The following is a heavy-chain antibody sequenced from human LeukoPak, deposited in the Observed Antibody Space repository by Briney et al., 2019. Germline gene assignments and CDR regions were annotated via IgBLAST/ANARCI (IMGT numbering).Heavy chain of an antibody. CDR3: ARDRSNILTGYRFDY. D-gene: IGHD3-9*01. V-gene: IGHV1-2*04. J-gene: IGHJ4*02. CDR2: INPNSGGT. CDR1: GYTFTGYY. Sequence: GASVKVSCKASGYTFTGYYMHWVRQAPGQGLEWMGWINPNSGGTNYAQKFQGWVTMTRDTSISTAYMELSRLRSDDTAVYCCARDRSNILTGYRFDYWGQGTLVTVSS.